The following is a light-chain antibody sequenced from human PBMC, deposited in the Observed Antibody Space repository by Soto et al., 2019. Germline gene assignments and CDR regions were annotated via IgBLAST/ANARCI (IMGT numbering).Light chain of an antibody. J-gene: IGLJ2*01. CDR3: LSFDSSLSVV. CDR1: SSNIGAGYD. CDR2: GNT. Sequence: QSVLTQPPSVSGAPGQRVTISCTGSSSNIGAGYDVHWYQQLPGRAPKLLIYGNTNRPSGVPDRFSGSKSGTSASLAITGLQAEDEADYYCLSFDSSLSVVFGGGTKGTV. V-gene: IGLV1-40*01.